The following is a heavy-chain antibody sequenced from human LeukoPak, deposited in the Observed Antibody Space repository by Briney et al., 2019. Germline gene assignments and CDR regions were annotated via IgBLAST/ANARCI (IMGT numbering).Heavy chain of an antibody. Sequence: SETLSLTCTVSRGSISGYSWSWIRQSPGGGLEWIGNIYYSGDTAYNPSLRSRVTLSVDTSKNQFSLQLRSVTTADTAVYYCVRGPYGASISKWFDPWGQGTQVIVSP. CDR1: RGSISGYS. D-gene: IGHD4/OR15-4a*01. CDR2: IYYSGDT. CDR3: VRGPYGASISKWFDP. J-gene: IGHJ5*02. V-gene: IGHV4-59*01.